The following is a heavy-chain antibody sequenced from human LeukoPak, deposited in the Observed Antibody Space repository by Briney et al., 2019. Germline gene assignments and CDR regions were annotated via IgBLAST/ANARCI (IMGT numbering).Heavy chain of an antibody. CDR1: GGSISSGDYY. CDR3: ARHLHWDNWKIDY. CDR2: IYYSGST. D-gene: IGHD1-20*01. V-gene: IGHV4-30-4*08. J-gene: IGHJ4*02. Sequence: PSETLSLTCTVSGGSISSGDYYWSWIRQPPGKGLEWIGYIYYSGSTYYNPSLKSRVTISVDTSKNQFSLKLSSVTAADTAVYYCARHLHWDNWKIDYWGQGTLVTVSS.